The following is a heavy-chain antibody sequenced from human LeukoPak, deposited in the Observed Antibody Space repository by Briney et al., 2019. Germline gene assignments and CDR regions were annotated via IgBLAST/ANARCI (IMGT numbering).Heavy chain of an antibody. J-gene: IGHJ4*02. CDR2: ISSSSSYI. CDR3: ASQTYYYDSSGYYTPYLFDY. CDR1: GFTFSSYS. V-gene: IGHV3-21*04. Sequence: GGSLRLSCADSGFTFSSYSMNWVRQAPGKGLEWVSSISSSSSYIYYADSVKGRSTISRDNSKNTLYLQMNRLRAEDTAVYYCASQTYYYDSSGYYTPYLFDYWGQGTLVTVSS. D-gene: IGHD3-22*01.